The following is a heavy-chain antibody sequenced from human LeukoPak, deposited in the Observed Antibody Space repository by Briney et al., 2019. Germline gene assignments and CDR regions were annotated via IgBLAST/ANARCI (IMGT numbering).Heavy chain of an antibody. D-gene: IGHD3-22*01. CDR3: VRGNYDNRGYSNAFDI. CDR1: GASISSSY. CDR2: IYYNGNT. Sequence: SGTLSLTCTVSGASISSSYWSWVRQPPGKRLEWIGFIYYNGNTNSNPSLKSRVAISVDTSKNQFSLKLTSVTAADTAVYYCVRGNYDNRGYSNAFDIWGQGAMVTVSS. J-gene: IGHJ3*02. V-gene: IGHV4-59*01.